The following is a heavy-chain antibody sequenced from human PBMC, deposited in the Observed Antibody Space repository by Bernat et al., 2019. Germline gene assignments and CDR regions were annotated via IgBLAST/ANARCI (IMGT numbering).Heavy chain of an antibody. CDR3: ADPGSGY. CDR2: IRNKANSYTT. Sequence: EVQLVESGGGLVQPGGSLRLSCAASGFTFSDHYMDWVRQAPGRGLECVGRIRNKANSYTTEYAASVKGRFTISRDDSKNSLYLQMNSLRTEDTAVYYCADPGSGYWGQGTLVTVSS. J-gene: IGHJ4*02. CDR1: GFTFSDHY. V-gene: IGHV3-72*01.